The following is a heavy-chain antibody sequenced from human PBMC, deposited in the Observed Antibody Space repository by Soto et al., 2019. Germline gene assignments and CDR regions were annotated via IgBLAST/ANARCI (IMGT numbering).Heavy chain of an antibody. CDR3: ARGGWRQIDY. CDR1: GGSIGSYY. Sequence: QVQLQESGPGLVKPSETLSLTCSVSGGSIGSYYWSWIRQPPGKGLEWIGYIYYSGSTNYNPSLHRRATIAVHTSKLQSSLKLSSVTAGDTAVYYCARGGWRQIDYWGQGTLVSVSS. CDR2: IYYSGST. J-gene: IGHJ4*02. D-gene: IGHD3-3*01. V-gene: IGHV4-59*08.